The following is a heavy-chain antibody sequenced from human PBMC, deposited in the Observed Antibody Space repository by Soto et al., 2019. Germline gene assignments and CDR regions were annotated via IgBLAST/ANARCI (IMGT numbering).Heavy chain of an antibody. CDR2: ISGGGGNT. J-gene: IGHJ4*02. CDR3: AKDTDGATYYDFWNY. V-gene: IGHV3-23*01. CDR1: GFTFSSYA. D-gene: IGHD3-3*01. Sequence: EVQLLESGGGLVQPGGSLRLSCAASGFTFSSYAMSWVRQTPGKGLEWVSAISGGGGNTYYADSVKGRFTISRDNSKNTLYLQMNSLRAEDTAIYYCAKDTDGATYYDFWNYWGQGPLVTVSS.